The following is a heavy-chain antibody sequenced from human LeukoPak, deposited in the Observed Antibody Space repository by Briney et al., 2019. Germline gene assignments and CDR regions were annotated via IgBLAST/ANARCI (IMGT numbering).Heavy chain of an antibody. Sequence: SETLSLTCTVSGGSISTYYWNWIRQPPGKGLEWIGYIYYSGSTNYNPSLKSRVTISVDTSKNQFSLRLSSVTAADTAVYYCARRGEYYGGNSIDYWGQGALVTVSS. J-gene: IGHJ4*02. CDR1: GGSISTYY. V-gene: IGHV4-59*08. D-gene: IGHD4-23*01. CDR3: ARRGEYYGGNSIDY. CDR2: IYYSGST.